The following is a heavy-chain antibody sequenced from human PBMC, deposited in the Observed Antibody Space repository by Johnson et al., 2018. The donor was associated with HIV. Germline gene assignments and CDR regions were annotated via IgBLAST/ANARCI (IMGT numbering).Heavy chain of an antibody. D-gene: IGHD3-16*02. CDR1: GLTFSSYA. Sequence: EMQLVESGGGVVQPGRSLRLSCAASGLTFSSYAMHWVRQAPGKGLEWVSSINWNGGSTAYADSVKGRFTISRDNAKNSLYLQMNSLRAEDTALYYCARGLQITFGGVIAPPDVFDIWGQGTMVTVSS. CDR2: INWNGGST. V-gene: IGHV3-20*04. CDR3: ARGLQITFGGVIAPPDVFDI. J-gene: IGHJ3*02.